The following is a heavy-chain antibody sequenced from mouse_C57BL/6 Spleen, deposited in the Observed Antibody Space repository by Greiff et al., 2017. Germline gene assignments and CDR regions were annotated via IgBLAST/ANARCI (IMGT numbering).Heavy chain of an antibody. CDR3: ARSHYYGSSFFAY. V-gene: IGHV7-3*01. CDR1: GFTFTDYY. J-gene: IGHJ3*01. CDR2: IRNQANGYTT. Sequence: EVKLMESGGGLVQPGGSLSLSCAASGFTFTDYYMSWVRQPPGKALEWLGFIRNQANGYTTEYSASVKGRFTISRDNSQSILYLQVNALRAEDRATYYCARSHYYGSSFFAYWGQGTLVTVSA. D-gene: IGHD1-1*01.